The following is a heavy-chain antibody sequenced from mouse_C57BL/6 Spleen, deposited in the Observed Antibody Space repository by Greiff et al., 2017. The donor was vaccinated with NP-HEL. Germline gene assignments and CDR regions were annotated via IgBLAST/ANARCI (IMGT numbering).Heavy chain of an antibody. CDR2: IYPGAGDT. CDR3: ARDRDDY. J-gene: IGHJ2*01. Sequence: QVQLQQSGAELVQPGASVKLSCKASGYAFSSYWMNWVQQRPGKGLEWIGQIYPGAGDTNYNGKFKGKATLTADKSSITAYMQLSSLTSEDAAVYFCARDRDDYWGQGTTLTVSS. CDR1: GYAFSSYW. V-gene: IGHV1-80*01.